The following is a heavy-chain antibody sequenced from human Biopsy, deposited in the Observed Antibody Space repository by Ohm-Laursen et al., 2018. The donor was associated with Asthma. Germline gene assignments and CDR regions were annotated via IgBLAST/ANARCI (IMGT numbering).Heavy chain of an antibody. J-gene: IGHJ6*02. CDR1: GFTFGDYW. CDR3: AKDLSKAVGGSNDYYYGMDV. V-gene: IGHV3-7*03. Sequence: SLRLSCAASGFTFGDYWMSWVRQVPGKGLEWVANIKHDGTEKNHVDSLKGRFTISRDNAKNTLSLQMSSLRAEDTALYYCAKDLSKAVGGSNDYYYGMDVWGQGTTVTVAS. CDR2: IKHDGTEK. D-gene: IGHD6-19*01.